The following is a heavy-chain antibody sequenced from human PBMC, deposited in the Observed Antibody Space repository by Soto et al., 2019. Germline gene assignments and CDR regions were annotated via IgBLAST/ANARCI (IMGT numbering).Heavy chain of an antibody. CDR3: AHCYGDYSDFDY. J-gene: IGHJ4*02. CDR1: GFSLSTSGVG. Sequence: QITLKESGPTLVKPTQTLTLTCTFSGFSLSTSGVGVGWIRQPPGKALEWLALIYWDDDKRYSPSLKSRLTITKDTSKNQVVLTLTNMDPVDTATYYCAHCYGDYSDFDYWGQGTLVTVSS. V-gene: IGHV2-5*02. D-gene: IGHD4-17*01. CDR2: IYWDDDK.